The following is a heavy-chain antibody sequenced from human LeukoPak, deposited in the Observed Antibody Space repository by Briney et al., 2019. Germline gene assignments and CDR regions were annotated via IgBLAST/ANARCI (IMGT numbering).Heavy chain of an antibody. CDR3: AKGVDYCSGGSCPADY. CDR1: GFTLSNHW. D-gene: IGHD2-15*01. J-gene: IGHJ4*02. V-gene: IGHV3-74*01. CDR2: ISGDEIWT. Sequence: GGSLRLSCAASGFTLSNHWMHWVRQAPGKGLVWVSRISGDEIWTSYADSVKGRFTISRDNSKNTLFLQMNSLRAEDTAVYYCAKGVDYCSGGSCPADYWGPGTLVTVSS.